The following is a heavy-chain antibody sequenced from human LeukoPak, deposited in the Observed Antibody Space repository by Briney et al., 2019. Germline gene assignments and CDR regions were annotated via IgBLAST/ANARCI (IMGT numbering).Heavy chain of an antibody. CDR2: IIPILGIA. V-gene: IGHV1-69*04. CDR1: GGTFSSYA. J-gene: IGHJ4*02. Sequence: SVKVSCKASGGTFSSYAISWVRQAPGQGLEWMGRIIPILGIANYAQKFQGRVTITADKSTSTAYMELSSLRSEDTAVYYCARVAGESQDDYWGPGTLVTVSS. D-gene: IGHD4-17*01. CDR3: ARVAGESQDDY.